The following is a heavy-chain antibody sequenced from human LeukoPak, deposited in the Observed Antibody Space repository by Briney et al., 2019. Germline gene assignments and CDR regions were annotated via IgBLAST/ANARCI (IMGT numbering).Heavy chain of an antibody. CDR1: GGSISDYY. CDR3: ARHSYLYGCFGY. D-gene: IGHD2/OR15-2a*01. Sequence: SETLSLTCTVSGGSISDYYWNWIRQPPGKGLEWIGYIYYSGSTNYNPSLKSRATISVDTSKNQFSLNLSSVTAADTAVYYCARHSYLYGCFGYWGQGTLVTVSS. V-gene: IGHV4-59*01. CDR2: IYYSGST. J-gene: IGHJ4*02.